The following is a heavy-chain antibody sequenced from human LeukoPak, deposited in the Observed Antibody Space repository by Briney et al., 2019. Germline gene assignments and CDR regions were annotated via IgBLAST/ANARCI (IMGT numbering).Heavy chain of an antibody. D-gene: IGHD3-10*01. CDR2: IYTGGST. Sequence: GGSLRLSCAASGFTVSSTYMNWVRQAPGKGLEWISVIYTGGSTYYADSVKGRFTISRDNSKNTRYLQMNSLRAEDTAVYYCAREYSDSETYLYGMDVWGQGTTVTVSS. CDR1: GFTVSSTY. J-gene: IGHJ6*02. CDR3: AREYSDSETYLYGMDV. V-gene: IGHV3-53*01.